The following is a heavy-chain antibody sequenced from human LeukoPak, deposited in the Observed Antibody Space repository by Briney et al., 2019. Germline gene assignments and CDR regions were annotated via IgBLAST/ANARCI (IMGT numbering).Heavy chain of an antibody. CDR3: ARSYDGSGFSD. D-gene: IGHD3-3*01. Sequence: GGSLRLSCADSGFTFSKYIMNWVRQAPGKGLEWVSSITNSSSYIYYADSVKGRFTSSRDNAKSSLYLQMNSLRADDTAVYYCARSYDGSGFSDWGQGTLVTVSS. CDR1: GFTFSKYI. V-gene: IGHV3-21*01. CDR2: ITNSSSYI. J-gene: IGHJ4*02.